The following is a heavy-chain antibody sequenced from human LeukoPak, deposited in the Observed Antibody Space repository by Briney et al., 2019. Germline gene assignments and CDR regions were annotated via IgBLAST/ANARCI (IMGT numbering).Heavy chain of an antibody. Sequence: GGSLRLSCAASGFTFSHAWMTWVRQAPGKGLEWVSVIYNNGKTYYADSVKGRFTVSRDNSKNTLYLQMNSLRGEDTAVYYCATETATAGWYYYGMDVWGQGTTVTVSS. J-gene: IGHJ6*02. CDR3: ATETATAGWYYYGMDV. V-gene: IGHV3-53*01. D-gene: IGHD1-1*01. CDR1: GFTFSHAW. CDR2: IYNNGKT.